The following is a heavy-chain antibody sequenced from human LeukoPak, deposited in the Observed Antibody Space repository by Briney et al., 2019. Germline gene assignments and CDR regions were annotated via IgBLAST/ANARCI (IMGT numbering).Heavy chain of an antibody. CDR3: ARSHLRALTRQMDV. V-gene: IGHV1-69*02. D-gene: IGHD4-11*01. Sequence: SVKVSCKASGGTFSSYTISWVRQAPGQGLEWMGRIIPILGIANYAQKIQGRVTITADKSTSTAYMELSSLRSEDTAVYYCARSHLRALTRQMDVWGKGTTVTVSS. J-gene: IGHJ6*04. CDR1: GGTFSSYT. CDR2: IIPILGIA.